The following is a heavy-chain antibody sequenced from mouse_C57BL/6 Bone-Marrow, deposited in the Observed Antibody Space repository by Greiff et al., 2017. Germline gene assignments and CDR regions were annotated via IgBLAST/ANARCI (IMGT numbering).Heavy chain of an antibody. J-gene: IGHJ4*01. D-gene: IGHD2-3*01. CDR3: ARDLYDGYPYYYAMDY. V-gene: IGHV3-6*01. CDR2: ISYDGSN. Sequence: ESGPGLVKPSQSLSLTCSVPGYSITSGYYWNWIRQFPGNKLEWMGYISYDGSNNYNPSLKNRISITRDTSKNQFFLKLNSVTTEDTATYYCARDLYDGYPYYYAMDYWGQGTSVTVSS. CDR1: GYSITSGYY.